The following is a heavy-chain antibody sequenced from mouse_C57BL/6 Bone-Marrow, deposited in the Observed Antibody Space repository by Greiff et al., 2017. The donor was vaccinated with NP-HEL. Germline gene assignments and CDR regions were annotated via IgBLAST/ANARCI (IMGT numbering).Heavy chain of an antibody. CDR1: GFTFSSYG. CDR2: ISSGGSYT. V-gene: IGHV5-6*02. CDR3: ARRGYYAMDY. Sequence: EVKLVESGGDLVKPGGSLKLSCAASGFTFSSYGMSWVRQTPDKRLEWVATISSGGSYTSYPDSVKGRFTISRDNAKNTLYLQMSSLKSEDTAMYYCARRGYYAMDYWGQGTSVTVSS. J-gene: IGHJ4*01.